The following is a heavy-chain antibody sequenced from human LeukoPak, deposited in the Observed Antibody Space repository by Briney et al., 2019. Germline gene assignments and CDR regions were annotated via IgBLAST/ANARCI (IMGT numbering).Heavy chain of an antibody. CDR1: GFTFSSYS. CDR3: AREAPGSYPDS. J-gene: IGHJ4*02. D-gene: IGHD1-26*01. CDR2: ITSGSSTI. V-gene: IGHV3-48*04. Sequence: PGGSLRLSCAVSGFTFSSYSMNWVRQAPGKGLEWVSYITSGSSTISYADSVKGRFTISRDNAKNSLYLQMNSLRAEDTAVYYCAREAPGSYPDSWGQGTLVTVSS.